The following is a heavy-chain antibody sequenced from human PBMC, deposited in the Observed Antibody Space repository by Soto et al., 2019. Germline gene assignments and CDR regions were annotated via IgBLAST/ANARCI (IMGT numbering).Heavy chain of an antibody. Sequence: EVQLVESRGGLVQPGGSLRPSCAASGFIFSSYWMSWVRQAPGKGLEWVANIKQDGSEKYYVDSAKGRFTISRDNAKKSLHLQMNSLRAEDTAVYNCARGFNSALDIWGQGKMVTVSS. CDR3: ARGFNSALDI. V-gene: IGHV3-7*01. CDR1: GFIFSSYW. CDR2: IKQDGSEK. J-gene: IGHJ3*02.